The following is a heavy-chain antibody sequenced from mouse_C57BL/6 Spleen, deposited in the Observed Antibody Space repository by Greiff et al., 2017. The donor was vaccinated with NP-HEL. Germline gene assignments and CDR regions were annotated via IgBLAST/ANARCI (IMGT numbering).Heavy chain of an antibody. Sequence: EVQLQQSGPGLVKPSQSLSLTCSVTGYSITSGYYWNWIRQFPGKKLEWMGYISYDGSNNYNPSLQNRISITRDTSKHQFFLKLNSVTTEDTATYYCASLRDYDDGAWFAYWGQGTLVTVSA. J-gene: IGHJ3*01. V-gene: IGHV3-6*01. CDR2: ISYDGSN. CDR3: ASLRDYDDGAWFAY. CDR1: GYSITSGYY. D-gene: IGHD2-4*01.